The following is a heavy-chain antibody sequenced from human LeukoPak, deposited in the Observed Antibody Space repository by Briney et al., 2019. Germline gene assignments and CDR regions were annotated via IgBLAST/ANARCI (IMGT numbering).Heavy chain of an antibody. CDR3: ASGHSSGYYYYYYGMDV. Sequence: TSETPSLTCTVSGGSMSSSSYYWGWIRQPPGKGLEWIGSIYYSGSTYYNPSPKSRVTISVDTSKNQFSLKLSSVTAADTAVYYCASGHSSGYYYYYYGMDVWGQGTTVTVSS. D-gene: IGHD3-22*01. J-gene: IGHJ6*02. CDR2: IYYSGST. CDR1: GGSMSSSSYY. V-gene: IGHV4-39*01.